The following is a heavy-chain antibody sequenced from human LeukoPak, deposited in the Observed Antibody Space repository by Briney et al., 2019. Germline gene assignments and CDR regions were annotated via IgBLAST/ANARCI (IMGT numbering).Heavy chain of an antibody. J-gene: IGHJ4*02. Sequence: PGRSLRLSCEASGFIFNNYDLNWVRLAPGKGLDWVSTFSGSDSITYCADSVKGRFTISRDNSKNTVYLQMNSLRADDTALYYCARVLTLWFGALDYWGQGRMVSV. CDR3: ARVLTLWFGALDY. CDR1: GFIFNNYD. CDR2: FSGSDSIT. D-gene: IGHD3-10*01. V-gene: IGHV3-23*01.